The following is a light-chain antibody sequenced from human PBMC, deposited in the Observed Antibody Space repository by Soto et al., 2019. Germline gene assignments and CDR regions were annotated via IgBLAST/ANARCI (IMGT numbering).Light chain of an antibody. CDR1: QSVISSY. V-gene: IGKV3-20*01. J-gene: IGKJ4*01. CDR2: GAS. Sequence: EIVMTQSPATLSVSPGERATLSCRASQSVISSYLAWYQQKPGQAPRLLMYGASSRATGIPDRFSGSGSGTDFTLTISRLEPEDFAVYYCQQYGSSLPLAFGGGTKVDIK. CDR3: QQYGSSLPLA.